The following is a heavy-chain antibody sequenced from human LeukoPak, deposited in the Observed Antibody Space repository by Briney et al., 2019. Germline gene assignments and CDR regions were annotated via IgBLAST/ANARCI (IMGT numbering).Heavy chain of an antibody. D-gene: IGHD2-2*01. V-gene: IGHV4-59*10. CDR1: GGSFSGYY. CDR2: IYTSGST. CDR3: ARAAIVVVPAADWGFDY. J-gene: IGHJ4*02. Sequence: SETLSLTCAVYGGSFSGYYWSWIRQPAGKGLEWIGRIYTSGSTNYNPSLKSRVTISVDTSKNQFSLKLSSVTAADTVVYYCARAAIVVVPAADWGFDYWGQGTLVTVSS.